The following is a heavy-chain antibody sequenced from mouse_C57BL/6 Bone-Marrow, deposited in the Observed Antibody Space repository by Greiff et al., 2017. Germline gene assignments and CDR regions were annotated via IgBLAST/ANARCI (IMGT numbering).Heavy chain of an antibody. J-gene: IGHJ3*01. CDR1: GYTFTSYG. V-gene: IGHV1-81*01. CDR3: ARDSRRGFAY. CDR2: IYPRSGNT. Sequence: QLQQSGAELARPGASVKLSCKASGYTFTSYGISWVKQRTGQGLEWIGEIYPRSGNTYYNEKFKGKATLTADKSSSTAYMELRSLTSEDSAVYFCARDSRRGFAYWGQGTLVTVSA.